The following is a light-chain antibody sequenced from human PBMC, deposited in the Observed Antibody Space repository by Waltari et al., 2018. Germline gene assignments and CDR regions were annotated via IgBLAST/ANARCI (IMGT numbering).Light chain of an antibody. CDR2: KAS. Sequence: DIQMTQSPSTLSASVGDRVTITCRASQSIISWLAWYQVRPGKAPKLLIQKASYLQSGVPSRFSGSESGTTEFTLSISSLQPDDFATYYCQHYSSAPYTFGQGTKLEIK. V-gene: IGKV1-5*03. J-gene: IGKJ2*01. CDR3: QHYSSAPYT. CDR1: QSIISW.